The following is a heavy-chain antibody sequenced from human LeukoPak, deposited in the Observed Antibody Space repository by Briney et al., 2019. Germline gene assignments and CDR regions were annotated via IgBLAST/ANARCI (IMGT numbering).Heavy chain of an antibody. CDR3: ATGPLFRGWSTGWGFDY. Sequence: ASVKVSCKVSGYTLTELPIHWVRQAPGKGLEWMGGFDPEDGETIYAQKFQGRVTMTEDTSTDTAYMELSSLRSEDTAVYYCATGPLFRGWSTGWGFDYWGQGTPVTVSS. CDR2: FDPEDGET. D-gene: IGHD6-19*01. V-gene: IGHV1-24*01. CDR1: GYTLTELP. J-gene: IGHJ4*02.